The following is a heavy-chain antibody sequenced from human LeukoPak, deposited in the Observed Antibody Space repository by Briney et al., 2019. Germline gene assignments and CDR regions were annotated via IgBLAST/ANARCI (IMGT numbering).Heavy chain of an antibody. CDR1: GFTVSSNS. J-gene: IGHJ4*02. D-gene: IGHD6-19*01. V-gene: IGHV3-53*01. CDR3: ARDMVAGGPDY. Sequence: GGSLRLSCTVSGFTVSSNSMSWVRQAPGKGLEWVSFIYSGGNTHYSDSVKGRFTISRDNAKNTLYLQMNSLRAEDTAVYYYARDMVAGGPDYWGQGTLVTVSS. CDR2: IYSGGNT.